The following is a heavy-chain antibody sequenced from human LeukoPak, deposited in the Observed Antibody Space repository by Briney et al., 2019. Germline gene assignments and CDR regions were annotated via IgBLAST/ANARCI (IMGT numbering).Heavy chain of an antibody. CDR1: GGSISSSSYY. D-gene: IGHD6-19*01. CDR2: IYYSGST. V-gene: IGHV4-39*01. Sequence: SETLSLTCTVSGGSISSSSYYWGWIRQPPGKGLEWIGSIYYSGSTYYNPSLKSRVTISVDTSKNQFSLKLSSVTAADTAVYYCARRGQWLVYYWGQGTLVTVSS. J-gene: IGHJ4*02. CDR3: ARRGQWLVYY.